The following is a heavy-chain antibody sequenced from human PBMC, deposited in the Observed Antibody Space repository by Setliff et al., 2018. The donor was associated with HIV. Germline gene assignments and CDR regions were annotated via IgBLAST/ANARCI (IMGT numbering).Heavy chain of an antibody. Sequence: GGSLRLSCAASGFTFSSYTMNWVRQAPGKGLEWISYISSSGSSIYLANSVKGRFTISRDNAKNSLFLQMKSLRAEDTGVYYCARDFYGSGSPPCGYWGQGTLVTVSS. CDR2: ISSSGSSI. J-gene: IGHJ4*02. CDR3: ARDFYGSGSPPCGY. CDR1: GFTFSSYT. V-gene: IGHV3-48*04. D-gene: IGHD3-10*01.